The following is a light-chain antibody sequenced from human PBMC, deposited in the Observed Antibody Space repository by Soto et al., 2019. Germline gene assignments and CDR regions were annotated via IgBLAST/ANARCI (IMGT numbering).Light chain of an antibody. CDR1: QSVSSNF. V-gene: IGKV3-20*01. J-gene: IGKJ2*01. Sequence: EIVLTQSPGTLSLSPGERATLSCRASQSVSSNFLAWYQQKPGQAPRLLIYDASSRATGIPDGFSGSGSGTDFTLIISRLEPEDFAVYYCQQYGSSPYTFGQGTKLEIK. CDR2: DAS. CDR3: QQYGSSPYT.